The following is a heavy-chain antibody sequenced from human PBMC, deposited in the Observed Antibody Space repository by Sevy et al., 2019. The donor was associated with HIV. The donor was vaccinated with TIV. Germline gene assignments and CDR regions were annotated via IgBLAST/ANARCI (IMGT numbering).Heavy chain of an antibody. CDR1: GFTFSNYA. V-gene: IGHV3-64*01. Sequence: GGSLRLSCAAAGFTFSNYAMHWVHQAPGKGLEYVSAISSNGGSTYYANSVKGRFTISRDNSKNTLYLQMGSLRAEDMAVYYCARGGTTVVSPVDYWGQGTLVTVSS. D-gene: IGHD4-17*01. J-gene: IGHJ4*02. CDR2: ISSNGGST. CDR3: ARGGTTVVSPVDY.